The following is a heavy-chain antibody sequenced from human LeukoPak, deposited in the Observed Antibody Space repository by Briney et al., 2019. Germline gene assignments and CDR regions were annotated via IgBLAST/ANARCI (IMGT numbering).Heavy chain of an antibody. D-gene: IGHD5-12*01. Sequence: AGGSLRLSCAASGFTFSSYSMNWVRQAPGKGLEWVSYISSSSSTIYYADSVKGRFTISRDNAKNSLYLQMNSLRAEDTAVYYCARGARGYSGYDYNQKGYWGQGTLVTVSS. V-gene: IGHV3-48*01. CDR3: ARGARGYSGYDYNQKGY. J-gene: IGHJ4*02. CDR1: GFTFSSYS. CDR2: ISSSSSTI.